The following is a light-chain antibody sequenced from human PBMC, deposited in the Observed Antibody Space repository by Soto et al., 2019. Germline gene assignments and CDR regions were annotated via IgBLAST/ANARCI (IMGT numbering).Light chain of an antibody. V-gene: IGKV3-20*01. CDR2: GAS. Sequence: ELVLTQSPGILSLSPEERASLSCAASQSISSSFLAWYQQKPGQAPRILSYGASSRATGIPDRFSGGGSGTEFTLTISRLQPEDFEVYYCQQFSSYPLTFGGGTKVDIK. CDR3: QQFSSYPLT. CDR1: QSISSSF. J-gene: IGKJ4*01.